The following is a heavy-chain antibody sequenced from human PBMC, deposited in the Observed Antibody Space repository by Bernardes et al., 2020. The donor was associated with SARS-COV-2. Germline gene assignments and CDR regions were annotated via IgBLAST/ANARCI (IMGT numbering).Heavy chain of an antibody. V-gene: IGHV4-4*02. CDR1: GGSISSSNW. CDR3: ARFKYSSSSVASFFDY. D-gene: IGHD6-6*01. CDR2: IYHSGST. Sequence: SEPLSLTCAVSGGSISSSNWWSCVRQPPGKGLEWIGEIYHSGSTNYNPSLKSRVTISVDKSKNQFSLKLSSVTAADTAVYYCARFKYSSSSVASFFDYWGQGTLVTVSS. J-gene: IGHJ4*02.